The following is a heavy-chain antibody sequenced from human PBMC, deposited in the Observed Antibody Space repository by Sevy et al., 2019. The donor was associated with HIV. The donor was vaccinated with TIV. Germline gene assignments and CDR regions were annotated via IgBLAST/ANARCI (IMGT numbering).Heavy chain of an antibody. CDR2: IYSGGST. D-gene: IGHD3-22*01. CDR1: GFTVSSNY. CDR3: ARDDVSGYYGGY. Sequence: GGSLRLSCAASGFTVSSNYMSWVRQAPGKGLGWVSVIYSGGSTYYADSVKGRFTISRDNSKKTLYLQMNSLRAEDTAVYYGARDDVSGYYGGYWGQGTLVTVSS. J-gene: IGHJ4*02. V-gene: IGHV3-53*01.